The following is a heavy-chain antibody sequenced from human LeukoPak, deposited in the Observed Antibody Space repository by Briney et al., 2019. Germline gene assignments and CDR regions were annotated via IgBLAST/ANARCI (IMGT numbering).Heavy chain of an antibody. CDR1: GGSISSYY. J-gene: IGHJ3*02. V-gene: IGHV4-34*01. CDR2: INHSGST. CDR3: ARLPAFDI. Sequence: PSQTLSLTCTVSGGSISSYYWSWIRQPPGKGLEWIGEINHSGSTNYNPSLKSRVTISVDTSKNQFSLKLSSVTAADTAVYYCARLPAFDIWGQGTMVTVSS.